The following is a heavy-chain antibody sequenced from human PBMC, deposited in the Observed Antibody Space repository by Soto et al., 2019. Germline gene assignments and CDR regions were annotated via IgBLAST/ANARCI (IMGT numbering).Heavy chain of an antibody. CDR2: ISYDGSNK. Sequence: GGSLRLSCAASGFTFSSYAMHWVRQAPGKGLEWVAVISYDGSNKYYADSVKGRFTISRDNSKNTLYLQMNSLRAEDTAVYYCARASSTSCYLGCWFDPWGQGTLVTVSS. J-gene: IGHJ5*02. CDR1: GFTFSSYA. D-gene: IGHD2-2*01. CDR3: ARASSTSCYLGCWFDP. V-gene: IGHV3-30-3*01.